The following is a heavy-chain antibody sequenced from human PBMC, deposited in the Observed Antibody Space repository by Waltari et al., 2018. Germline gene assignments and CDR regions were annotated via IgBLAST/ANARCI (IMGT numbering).Heavy chain of an antibody. CDR2: INHSGNT. CDR3: VRDRERVALLNWFDP. V-gene: IGHV4-39*06. Sequence: RLQLQESGPGLLKPSETLSLTCTVSGGSITLIISFWGWIRQPPGKGLEGIGSINHSGNTYYNPSLKNGVTISVDRSKNQFSLKVNSVTAADTAVYYCVRDRERVALLNWFDPWGQGTLVTVSS. D-gene: IGHD2-15*01. CDR1: GGSITLIISF. J-gene: IGHJ5*02.